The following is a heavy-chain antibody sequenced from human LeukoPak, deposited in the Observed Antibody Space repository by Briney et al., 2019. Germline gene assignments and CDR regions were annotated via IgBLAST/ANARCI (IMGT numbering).Heavy chain of an antibody. J-gene: IGHJ4*02. CDR2: ISGSGGST. V-gene: IGHV3-23*01. CDR1: GFTFSSYA. D-gene: IGHD2/OR15-2a*01. Sequence: GGSLRLSCAASGFTFSSYAMSWVRQAPGKGLEWVSAISGSGGSTYYADSVKGRFTISRDNSKNTLYLQMNSLKTEDTAVYYCTRDKYFAVLFDYWGQGTLVTVSS. CDR3: TRDKYFAVLFDY.